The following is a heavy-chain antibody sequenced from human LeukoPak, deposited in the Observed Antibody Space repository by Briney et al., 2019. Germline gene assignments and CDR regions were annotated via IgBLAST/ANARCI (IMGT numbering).Heavy chain of an antibody. CDR2: IRYDGSNK. D-gene: IGHD2-2*01. Sequence: GGSLRLSCAASGFTFSSYGMHWVRQAPGKGLEWVAFIRYDGSNKYYADSVKGRFTISRDNSKNTLYLQMNSLRAEDTAVYYCAKVKTYCSSTNCPFDYWGQGTLVTVSS. CDR1: GFTFSSYG. CDR3: AKVKTYCSSTNCPFDY. J-gene: IGHJ4*02. V-gene: IGHV3-30*02.